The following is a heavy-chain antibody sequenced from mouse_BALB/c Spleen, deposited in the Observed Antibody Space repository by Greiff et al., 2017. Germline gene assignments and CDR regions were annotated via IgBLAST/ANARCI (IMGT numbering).Heavy chain of an antibody. D-gene: IGHD2-1*01. CDR2: ISSGGST. CDR3: ARGWGNYDY. CDR1: GFTFSSYA. V-gene: IGHV5-6-5*01. Sequence: EVQGVESGGGLVKPGGSLKLSCAASGFTFSSYAMSWVRQTPEKRLEWVASISSGGSTYYPDSVKGRFTISRDNARNILYLQMSSLRSEDTAMYYCARGWGNYDYWGQGTTLTVSS. J-gene: IGHJ2*01.